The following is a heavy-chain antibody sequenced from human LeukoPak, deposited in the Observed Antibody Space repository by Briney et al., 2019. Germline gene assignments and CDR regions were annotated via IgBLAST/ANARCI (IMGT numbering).Heavy chain of an antibody. CDR1: GYTFTSYY. V-gene: IGHV1-46*01. D-gene: IGHD4-17*01. CDR3: ARDGGDYSIDY. J-gene: IGHJ4*02. CDR2: INPSGGST. Sequence: ASVNVSCKASGYTFTSYYMHWVRQAPGQGLEWMGIINPSGGSTSYAQKFQGRVTMTRDMSTSTVYMELSSLRSEDTAVYYCARDGGDYSIDYWGQGTLVTVSS.